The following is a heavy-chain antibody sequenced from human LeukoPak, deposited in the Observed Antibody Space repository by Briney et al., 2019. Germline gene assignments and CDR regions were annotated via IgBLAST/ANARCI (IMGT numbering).Heavy chain of an antibody. CDR3: ARVGQVKVPYI. CDR2: ISAYNGNT. Sequence: ASVKVSCKTSGYTFIGHYIHWVRQAPGQGLEWMGWISAYNGNTNYAQKLQGRVTMTTDTSTSTAYMELRSLRSDDTAVYYCARVGQVKVPYIWGQGTMVTVSS. V-gene: IGHV1-18*01. J-gene: IGHJ3*02. CDR1: GYTFIGHY. D-gene: IGHD3-16*01.